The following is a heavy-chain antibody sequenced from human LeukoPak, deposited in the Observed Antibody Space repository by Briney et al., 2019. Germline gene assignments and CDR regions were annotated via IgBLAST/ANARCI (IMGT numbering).Heavy chain of an antibody. J-gene: IGHJ4*02. CDR2: IYASGNT. CDR3: ARDLLNEGNHLDY. CDR1: GGSVSSASYY. V-gene: IGHV4-61*01. D-gene: IGHD4-23*01. Sequence: SETLSLTCTVSGGSVSSASYYWTWIRQPPGKGLEWIGYIYASGNTNYNPSLKSRVTISVDTSKNQFSLKLSSVTAADTAVYYCARDLLNEGNHLDYWGQGTLVTVSS.